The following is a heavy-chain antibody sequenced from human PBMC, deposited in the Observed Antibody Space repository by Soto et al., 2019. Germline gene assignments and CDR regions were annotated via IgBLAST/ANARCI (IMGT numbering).Heavy chain of an antibody. Sequence: EVQLVESGGGLVQPGGSLRLSCAASGFSFSSYDMLWVRQATGKGLEWVSAIGTAGDTPYPGSVKGRFTISRETAKNSLYLQMNSLRAGDTAVYYCSRYGGRSGWYQSGAFDIWGQGTMVTVSS. CDR1: GFSFSSYD. V-gene: IGHV3-13*04. CDR2: IGTAGDT. CDR3: SRYGGRSGWYQSGAFDI. J-gene: IGHJ3*02. D-gene: IGHD6-19*01.